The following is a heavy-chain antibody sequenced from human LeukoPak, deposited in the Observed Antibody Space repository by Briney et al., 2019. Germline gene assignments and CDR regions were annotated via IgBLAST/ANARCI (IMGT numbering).Heavy chain of an antibody. CDR1: GFTFSSYR. J-gene: IGHJ5*02. D-gene: IGHD1-26*01. CDR3: ARRLSGSQDT. Sequence: PGGSLRLSCAASGFTFSSYRMSWVRQAPGKGLEWVANIKQDGSEKYYVDSVKGRFTISRDNAKNSLYLQMNSLRAEDTAVYYCARRLSGSQDTWGQGTLVTVSS. CDR2: IKQDGSEK. V-gene: IGHV3-7*01.